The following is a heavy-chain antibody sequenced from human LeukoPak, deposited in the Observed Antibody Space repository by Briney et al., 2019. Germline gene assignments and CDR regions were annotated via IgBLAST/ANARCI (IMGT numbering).Heavy chain of an antibody. J-gene: IGHJ3*02. D-gene: IGHD4-17*01. CDR2: INPNSGGT. V-gene: IGHV1-2*02. Sequence: ASVKVSCKASGYTFTSYDINWVRQATGQGLEWMGWINPNSGGTNYAQKFQGRVTMTRDTSISTAYMELSRLTSDDTAIYYCARDSDYGDYGDPFDIWGQGTMVTVSS. CDR1: GYTFTSYD. CDR3: ARDSDYGDYGDPFDI.